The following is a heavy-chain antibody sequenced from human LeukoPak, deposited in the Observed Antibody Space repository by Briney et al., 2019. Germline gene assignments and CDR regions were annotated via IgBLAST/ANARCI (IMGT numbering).Heavy chain of an antibody. V-gene: IGHV3-74*01. J-gene: IGHJ4*02. CDR2: ISTDGYTT. Sequence: PEGSLRLSCAASGLAFSAYKMHWARQAPRKGLVWVSRISTDGYTTDYADFVQGRFTASRDNTKNTWSLEMNSLRAEDTAVYYCVVGGSPGYWGQGTLVTVSS. CDR3: VVGGSPGY. CDR1: GLAFSAYK. D-gene: IGHD2-15*01.